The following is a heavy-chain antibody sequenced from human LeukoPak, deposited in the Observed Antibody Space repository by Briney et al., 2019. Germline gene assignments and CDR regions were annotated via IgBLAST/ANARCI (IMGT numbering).Heavy chain of an antibody. Sequence: PGGSLRLSRAASGFTFSSYGMHWVRQAPGKGLEWVAFIRYDGSNKYYADSVKGRFTISRDNSKNTLYLQMNSLRAEDTAVYYCAKDKINPAMVSFLFDYWGQGTLVTVSS. CDR3: AKDKINPAMVSFLFDY. CDR2: IRYDGSNK. J-gene: IGHJ4*02. CDR1: GFTFSSYG. V-gene: IGHV3-30*02. D-gene: IGHD5-18*01.